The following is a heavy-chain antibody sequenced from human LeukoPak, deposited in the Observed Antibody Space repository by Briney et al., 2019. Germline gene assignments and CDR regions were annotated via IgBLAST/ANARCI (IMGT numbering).Heavy chain of an antibody. CDR2: IFSDGIRK. D-gene: IGHD3-3*01. CDR1: GFTFSTYG. CDR3: VKDPPPPNCDFWSRAWFDP. J-gene: IGHJ5*02. V-gene: IGHV3-30*02. Sequence: GGSLRLSCATSGFTFSTYGMEWVRQAPGKGLEWVAIIFSDGIRKYYADSVKGRFTISRDNSKNTLYLQMSSLRAEDTAVYYCVKDPPPPNCDFWSRAWFDPWGQGTLVTVSS.